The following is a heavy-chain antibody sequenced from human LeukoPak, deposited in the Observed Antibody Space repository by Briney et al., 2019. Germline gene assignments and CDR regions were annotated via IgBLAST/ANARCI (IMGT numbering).Heavy chain of an antibody. D-gene: IGHD3-22*01. CDR2: IYHSGST. CDR1: GYSISSGYY. Sequence: SETLSLTCTVSGYSISSGYYWGWIRQPPGKGLEWIGSIYHSGSTYYNPSLKSRVTISVDTSKNQFSLKLSSVTAADTAVYYCARDMSPGDSSGFNWFDPWGQGTLVTVSS. J-gene: IGHJ5*02. CDR3: ARDMSPGDSSGFNWFDP. V-gene: IGHV4-38-2*02.